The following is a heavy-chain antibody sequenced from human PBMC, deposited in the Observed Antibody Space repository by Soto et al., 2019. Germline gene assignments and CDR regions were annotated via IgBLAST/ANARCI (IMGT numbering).Heavy chain of an antibody. V-gene: IGHV1-69*02. Sequence: SVKVSCKASGDTFSFYTINWVRQAPGLGLEWMGRVNPIVSMSNYAQKFQGRVTITADKSTNTAYMQLSSLRSEDTAVYYCATGWYYYDSSGSRSYGMDVWGQGTTVTVSS. CDR1: GDTFSFYT. CDR2: VNPIVSMS. CDR3: ATGWYYYDSSGSRSYGMDV. J-gene: IGHJ6*02. D-gene: IGHD3-22*01.